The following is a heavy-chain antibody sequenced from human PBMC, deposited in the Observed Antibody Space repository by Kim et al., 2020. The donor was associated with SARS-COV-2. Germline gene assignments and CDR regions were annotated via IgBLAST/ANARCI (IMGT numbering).Heavy chain of an antibody. CDR3: SRLKEQWLVYSYYYYMDV. J-gene: IGHJ6*03. CDR2: IYYSGST. CDR1: GGSISSYY. Sequence: SETLSLTCTVSGGSISSYYWSWIRQPPGKGLEWIGYIYYSGSTNYNPSLKSRVTISVDTSKNQFSLKLSSVTAADTAVYYCSRLKEQWLVYSYYYYMDVWGNGNTGTVSS. V-gene: IGHV4-59*01. D-gene: IGHD6-19*01.